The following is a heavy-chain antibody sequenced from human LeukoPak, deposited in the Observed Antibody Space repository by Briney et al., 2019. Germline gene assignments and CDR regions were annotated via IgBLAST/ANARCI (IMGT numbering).Heavy chain of an antibody. D-gene: IGHD5-24*01. CDR1: GGTFSSYA. V-gene: IGHV1-69*13. CDR2: IIPIFGTA. CDR3: ARDRERLYYFDY. J-gene: IGHJ4*02. Sequence: SVKVSCKASGGTFSSYAISWVRQAPGQGLEWMGGIIPIFGTANYAQKFQGRVTITADESTSTAYMELSSLRSEDTAVYYCARDRERLYYFDYWGQGTLVTVSS.